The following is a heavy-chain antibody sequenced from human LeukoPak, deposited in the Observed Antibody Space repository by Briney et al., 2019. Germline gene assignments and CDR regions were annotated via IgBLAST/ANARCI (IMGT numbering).Heavy chain of an antibody. J-gene: IGHJ4*02. Sequence: GGSLRLSCAASGFTFSDYWMHWARQVPGKGLVWVSHLKSDGTNTAYADSVRGRFTISRDNAKNSVYLQMSSLRAEDTAVYYCARDTTSGRYGGFDYWGQGTLVTVSS. V-gene: IGHV3-74*01. CDR3: ARDTTSGRYGGFDY. CDR1: GFTFSDYW. CDR2: LKSDGTNT. D-gene: IGHD6-19*01.